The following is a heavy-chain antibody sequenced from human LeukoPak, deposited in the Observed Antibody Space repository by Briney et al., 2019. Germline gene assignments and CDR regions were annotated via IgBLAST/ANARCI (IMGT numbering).Heavy chain of an antibody. J-gene: IGHJ4*02. Sequence: PSETLSLTCTVSGDSISRSTYYWAWIRQPPGKGLEWIGSVYYGRSPYYNPSLKSRVTISVDTSKNQFSLKLSSVTAADTAVYYCARESSSSSIDYWGQGTLVTVSS. CDR3: ARESSSSSIDY. V-gene: IGHV4-39*07. CDR1: GDSISRSTYY. CDR2: VYYGRSP. D-gene: IGHD6-6*01.